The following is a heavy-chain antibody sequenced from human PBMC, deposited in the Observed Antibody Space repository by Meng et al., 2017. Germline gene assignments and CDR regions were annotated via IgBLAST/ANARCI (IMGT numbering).Heavy chain of an antibody. V-gene: IGHV1-3*01. Sequence: VRFVQSRADVTTPGASVKVSCNPSGYTFPRYAMHWVCQAPGQRLEWMGWINAGNGNTKYSQKSQGRVTITRDTSASTAYMELSSLRSEDTAVYYCARDKLKTFDPWGQGTLVTVSS. CDR1: GYTFPRYA. J-gene: IGHJ5*02. CDR2: INAGNGNT. CDR3: ARDKLKTFDP.